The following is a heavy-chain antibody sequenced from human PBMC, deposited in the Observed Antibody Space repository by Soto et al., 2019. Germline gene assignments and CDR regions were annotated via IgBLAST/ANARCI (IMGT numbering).Heavy chain of an antibody. CDR3: AQPRGIYSSSSDWYFDL. V-gene: IGHV2-26*01. CDR1: GFSLSNARMG. Sequence: QVTLKESGPVLVKPTETLTPTCTVSGFSLSNARMGVSWIRQPPGKALEWLAHIFSNDEKSYSTSLKSRLTISKNTSKSQVVLTMTNMDPVDTATYYCAQPRGIYSSSSDWYFDLWGRGTLVTVSS. CDR2: IFSNDEK. D-gene: IGHD6-6*01. J-gene: IGHJ2*01.